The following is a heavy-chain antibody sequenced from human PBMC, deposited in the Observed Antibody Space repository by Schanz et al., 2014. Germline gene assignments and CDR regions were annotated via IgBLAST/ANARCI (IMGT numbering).Heavy chain of an antibody. CDR1: GLTFSNHA. V-gene: IGHV3-21*01. CDR2: ITASGDYM. J-gene: IGHJ4*02. Sequence: EVQLVESGGGLVQPGGSLRLSCAASGLTFSNHAMSWVRQAPGKGLEWVSSITASGDYMHYADSVKGRFTISRDNARNSLYLQMNNLRVEDTAVYYCARGPDYGSGSYSSYWGQGTLVTVSS. CDR3: ARGPDYGSGSYSSY. D-gene: IGHD3-10*01.